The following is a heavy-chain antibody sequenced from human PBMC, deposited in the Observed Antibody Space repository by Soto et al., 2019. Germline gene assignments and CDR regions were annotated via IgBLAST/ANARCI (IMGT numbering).Heavy chain of an antibody. CDR3: ARESEDLTSNFDY. CDR1: GFTFTRYS. CDR2: ISSTTNYI. J-gene: IGHJ4*02. V-gene: IGHV3-21*06. Sequence: GGSLSLSCAASGFTFTRYSMNWVRQAPGKGLEWVSSISSTTNYIYYGDSMKGRFTISRDNAKNSLYLEMNSLRAEDTAVYYCARESEDLTSNFDYWGQGTLVTVSS.